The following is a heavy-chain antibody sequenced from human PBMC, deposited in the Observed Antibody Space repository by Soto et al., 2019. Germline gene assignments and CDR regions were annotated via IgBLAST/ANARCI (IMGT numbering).Heavy chain of an antibody. CDR1: GFSLSTSGVA. CDR3: AHRRLAWLQGNDAFEI. Sequence: QITLKESGPTLVKPTQTLTLTCTFSGFSLSTSGVAVGWIRQPPGKALEWLALMYWDDDKRYSPSLKSRLTSTKDTSKTQVVLTMTNMDPVDTATYYCAHRRLAWLQGNDAFEIWGQGTMVTVSS. V-gene: IGHV2-5*02. J-gene: IGHJ3*02. D-gene: IGHD5-12*01. CDR2: MYWDDDK.